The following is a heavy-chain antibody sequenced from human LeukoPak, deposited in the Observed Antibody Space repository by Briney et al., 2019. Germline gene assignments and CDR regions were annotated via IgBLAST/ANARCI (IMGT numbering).Heavy chain of an antibody. J-gene: IGHJ4*02. CDR1: GGSFSGYY. CDR3: ARMGIAAVGAYYFDY. CDR2: ISGSGGST. Sequence: PSETLSLTCAVYGGSFSGYYWSWIRQPPGKGLEWVSAISGSGGSTYYADSVKGRFTISRDNAKNSLYLQMASLRAEDTAVYYCARMGIAAVGAYYFDYWGQGTLVAVSS. D-gene: IGHD6-13*01. V-gene: IGHV3-11*04.